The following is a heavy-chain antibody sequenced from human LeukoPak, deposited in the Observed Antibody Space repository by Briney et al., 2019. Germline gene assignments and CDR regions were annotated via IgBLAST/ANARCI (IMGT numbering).Heavy chain of an antibody. Sequence: SETLSLTCTVSGGSISSGSYYWSWIRQPAGKGLEWIGRIYTSGSTNYNPSLKSRVTISVDKSKNQFSLKLSSVTAADTAVYYCARGQQLVSSYWGQGTLVTVSS. CDR3: ARGQQLVSSY. CDR1: GGSISSGSYY. CDR2: IYTSGST. J-gene: IGHJ4*02. V-gene: IGHV4-61*02. D-gene: IGHD6-13*01.